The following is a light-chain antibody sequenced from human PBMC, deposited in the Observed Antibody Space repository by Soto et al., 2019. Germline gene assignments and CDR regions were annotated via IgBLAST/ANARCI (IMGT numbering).Light chain of an antibody. CDR2: GAS. J-gene: IGKJ2*01. CDR1: QSVSSSY. CDR3: QQGHSFPYT. Sequence: EIVLTQSPDTLSLSPGERATLSCRASQSVSSSYLAWYHQKPGQAPRLLIYGASSRATGIPDRFSGSGSGTDFTLTISSLQPEDFATYYCQQGHSFPYTFGQGTKL. V-gene: IGKV3-20*01.